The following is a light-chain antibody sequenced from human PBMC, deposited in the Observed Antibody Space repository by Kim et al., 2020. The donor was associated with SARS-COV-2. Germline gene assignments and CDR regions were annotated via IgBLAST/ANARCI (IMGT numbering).Light chain of an antibody. CDR3: QQYGSPPLT. V-gene: IGKV3-20*01. J-gene: IGKJ4*01. CDR1: HSVSSSY. Sequence: SPGERDSLACRASHSVSSSYSAWYQQTPGHPPRLLIDGSSSRATGIPDRCSGSGSRTYFIPIISRLEPEDVAVYYRQQYGSPPLTFGGGTKVDIK. CDR2: GSS.